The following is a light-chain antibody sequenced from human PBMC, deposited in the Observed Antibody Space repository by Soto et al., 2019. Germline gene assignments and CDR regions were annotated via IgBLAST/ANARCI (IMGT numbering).Light chain of an antibody. CDR3: SSYTSSSTYV. V-gene: IGLV2-14*01. Sequence: QSVLTQPASVSASPGQSITISRTGTSSDVGGYNYVSWYQQHPGKAPKLMIYDVSNRPSGVSNRFSGSKSGNTASLTISGLQAEDEADYYCSSYTSSSTYVFGTGTKVTVL. J-gene: IGLJ1*01. CDR1: SSDVGGYNY. CDR2: DVS.